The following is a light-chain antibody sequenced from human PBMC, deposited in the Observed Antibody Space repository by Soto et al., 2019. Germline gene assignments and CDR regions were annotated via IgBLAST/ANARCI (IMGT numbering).Light chain of an antibody. CDR1: QGISSW. CDR3: QQYNSYSLT. J-gene: IGKJ4*01. Sequence: DFQMTQSPSTLSASVGDRITITCRASQGISSWLAWYQQKPGKAPKLLIYDASSLESGVPSRFSGSGSGTEFTLTISSLQPDDFATYYCQQYNSYSLTFGGGTKVDIK. CDR2: DAS. V-gene: IGKV1-5*01.